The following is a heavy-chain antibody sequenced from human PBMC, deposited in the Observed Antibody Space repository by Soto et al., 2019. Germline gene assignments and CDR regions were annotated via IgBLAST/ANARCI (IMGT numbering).Heavy chain of an antibody. Sequence: QITLKESGPTLVKPTQTLTLTCTFSGFSLSTSGVGVGWIRQPPGKALEWLALIYWDDDKRYSPSLKSRLTITKDTSKNQVVLTMINMDPVGTATYYCAHITVAASPFDYWGQGTLVTVSS. J-gene: IGHJ4*02. D-gene: IGHD6-19*01. CDR1: GFSLSTSGVG. CDR3: AHITVAASPFDY. CDR2: IYWDDDK. V-gene: IGHV2-5*02.